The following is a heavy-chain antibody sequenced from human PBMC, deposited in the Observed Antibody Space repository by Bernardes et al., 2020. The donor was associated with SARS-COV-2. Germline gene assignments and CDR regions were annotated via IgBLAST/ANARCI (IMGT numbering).Heavy chain of an antibody. CDR3: VRDGHTYSFDY. CDR1: GFTFADHH. V-gene: IGHV3-72*01. Sequence: GGSLRLSCAASGFTFADHHMDWVRQAPGKGLEWVGRVRHRAASYTTEYAASVKGRFTVSRDDSQNSLYLQMNSLKPEDTAVYYCVRDGHTYSFDYWGQGTLVTVSS. J-gene: IGHJ4*02. D-gene: IGHD2-15*01. CDR2: VRHRAASYTT.